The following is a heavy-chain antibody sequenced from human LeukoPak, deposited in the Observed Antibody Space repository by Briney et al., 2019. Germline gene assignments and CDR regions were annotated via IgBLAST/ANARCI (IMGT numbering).Heavy chain of an antibody. D-gene: IGHD2-15*01. CDR2: INHSGST. J-gene: IGHJ5*02. CDR3: ARGIGYCSGGSCYGNWFDP. CDR1: GGSFSGYY. V-gene: IGHV4-34*01. Sequence: PSETLSLTCAVYGGSFSGYYWSWLRQPPGKGLEWIGDINHSGSTNYNPSLKSRVTISVDTSKNQFSLKLSSVTAADTAVYYCARGIGYCSGGSCYGNWFDPWGQGTLVTVSS.